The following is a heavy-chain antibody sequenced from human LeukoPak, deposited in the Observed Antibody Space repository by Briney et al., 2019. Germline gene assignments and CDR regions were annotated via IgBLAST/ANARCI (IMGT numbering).Heavy chain of an antibody. Sequence: GGSLRLSCAASGFTFSSYGMHWVRQAPGKGLEWVAFIRYDGSNKYYADSVKGRFTISRDNSKNTLYLQMNSLRAEDTAVYYCAKRLGRYYYYYMDVWGKGTTVTVSS. CDR1: GFTFSSYG. CDR2: IRYDGSNK. CDR3: AKRLGRYYYYYMDV. V-gene: IGHV3-30*02. J-gene: IGHJ6*03.